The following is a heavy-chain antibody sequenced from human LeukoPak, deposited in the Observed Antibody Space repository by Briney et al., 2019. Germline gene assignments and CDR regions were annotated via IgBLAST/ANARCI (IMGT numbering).Heavy chain of an antibody. J-gene: IGHJ3*02. CDR3: ARNLAVAGPDAFDI. CDR1: GGSISSYH. D-gene: IGHD6-19*01. Sequence: SETLSLTCTVSGGSISSYHWSWIRQPAGKGLEWIGRIYTSGSTNYNPSLKSRVTMSVDTSKNQFSLKLSSVTAADTAVYYCARNLAVAGPDAFDIWGQGTMVTVSS. V-gene: IGHV4-4*07. CDR2: IYTSGST.